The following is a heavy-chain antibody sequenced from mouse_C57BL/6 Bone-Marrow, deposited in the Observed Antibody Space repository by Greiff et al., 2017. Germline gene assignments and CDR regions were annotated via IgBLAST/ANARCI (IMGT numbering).Heavy chain of an antibody. J-gene: IGHJ4*01. Sequence: EVQVVESGGGLVQPGGSMKLSCVASGFTFSNYWMNWVRQSPEKGLEWVAQIRLKSDNYATHYAESVKGRFTISRDDSKSSVYLQMNNLRAEDTGIYYCTGGSCYYAMDYWGQGTSVTVSS. CDR1: GFTFSNYW. CDR3: TGGSCYYAMDY. V-gene: IGHV6-3*01. CDR2: IRLKSDNYAT. D-gene: IGHD1-1*01.